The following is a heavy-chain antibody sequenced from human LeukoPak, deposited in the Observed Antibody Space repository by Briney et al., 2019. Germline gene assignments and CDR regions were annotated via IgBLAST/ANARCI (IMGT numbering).Heavy chain of an antibody. J-gene: IGHJ1*01. Sequence: ASVKVSCKASGYAFTGYYMHWVRQAPGQGLELMGLINPNSGGTNYAQKFHGRVTMTRDTSISTAYMELSRLRSDDTAVYYCARSMVGAKGYFQHWGQGTLVTVSS. CDR3: ARSMVGAKGYFQH. CDR2: INPNSGGT. D-gene: IGHD1-26*01. CDR1: GYAFTGYY. V-gene: IGHV1-2*02.